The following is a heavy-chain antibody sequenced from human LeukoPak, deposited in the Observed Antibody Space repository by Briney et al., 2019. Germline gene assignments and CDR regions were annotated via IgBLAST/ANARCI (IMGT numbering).Heavy chain of an antibody. CDR1: GFTVSTNY. D-gene: IGHD2-15*01. CDR2: IYSGDST. V-gene: IGHV3-53*04. CDR3: ARDLRGGSFDY. J-gene: IGHJ4*02. Sequence: GGSLRLSCAASGFTVSTNYMSWVRQAPGKGLEWVSVIYSGDSTYYADSVKGRFTISRHSSKNTLYLQMNSLRAEDTAVYYCARDLRGGSFDYWGQGTLVTVSS.